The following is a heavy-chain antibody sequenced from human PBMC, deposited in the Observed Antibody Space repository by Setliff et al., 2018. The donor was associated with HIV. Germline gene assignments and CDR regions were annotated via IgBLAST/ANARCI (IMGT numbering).Heavy chain of an antibody. Sequence: PSETLSLTCSVAGGSVGCGSYYWSWIRQPPGKGLEWIGYITYSGSAYYNPSLKSRVTISIDTSTNQISLRLSSVTAADTAMYYSVRDDYVYKGKGFDYWGPGTLVTVSS. D-gene: IGHD3-16*01. V-gene: IGHV4-30-4*01. CDR2: ITYSGSA. J-gene: IGHJ4*02. CDR1: GGSVGCGSYY. CDR3: VRDDYVYKGKGFDY.